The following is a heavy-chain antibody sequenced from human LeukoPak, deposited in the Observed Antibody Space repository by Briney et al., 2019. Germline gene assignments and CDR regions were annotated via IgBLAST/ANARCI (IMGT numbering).Heavy chain of an antibody. V-gene: IGHV4-59*01. D-gene: IGHD3-16*01. J-gene: IGHJ3*02. CDR3: ARDLGKLDAFDI. CDR1: GGSISSYY. Sequence: SETLSLTCTVSGGSISSYYWSWIRQPPGKGLEWIGYIYYSGSTNYNPSLKSRVTISVDTSKNQFSLKLSSVTAADTAVYYCARDLGKLDAFDIWGQGTMATVSS. CDR2: IYYSGST.